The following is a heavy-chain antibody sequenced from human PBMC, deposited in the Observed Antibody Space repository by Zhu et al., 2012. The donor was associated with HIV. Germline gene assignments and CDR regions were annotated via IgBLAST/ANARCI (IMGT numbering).Heavy chain of an antibody. CDR3: ARLVHMVRGPVDY. CDR1: GGSISSSSYY. Sequence: QVQLQESGPGLVKPSETLSLTCTVSGGSISSSSYYWGWIRQPPGKGLEWIGSIYYSGSTYYNPSLKSRVTISVDTSKNQFSLKLSSVTAADTAVYYCARLVHMVRGPVDYWGQGTLVTVSS. CDR2: IYYSGST. V-gene: IGHV4-39*01. D-gene: IGHD3-10*01. J-gene: IGHJ4*02.